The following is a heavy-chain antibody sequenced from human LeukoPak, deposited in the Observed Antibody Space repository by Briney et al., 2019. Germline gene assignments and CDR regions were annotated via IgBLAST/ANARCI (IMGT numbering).Heavy chain of an antibody. CDR3: ARHLPTDGYILFDY. V-gene: IGHV4-34*01. CDR2: INHSGST. J-gene: IGHJ4*02. CDR1: AASFGGYS. Sequence: PQTRSLTWAVDAASFGGYSGGWIRQPEGKGLGWIGEINHSGSTKYNPSLKSRVTISVDTSKNQFSLKLSSVTAADTAVYYCARHLPTDGYILFDYWGQGTLVTVSS. D-gene: IGHD5-24*01.